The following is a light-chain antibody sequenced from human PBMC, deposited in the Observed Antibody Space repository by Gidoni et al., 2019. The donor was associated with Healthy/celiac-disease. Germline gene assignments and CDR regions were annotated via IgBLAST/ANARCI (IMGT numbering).Light chain of an antibody. CDR2: WAS. CDR1: PSVLYSSNNKNY. V-gene: IGKV4-1*01. CDR3: QQYYSTPYT. Sequence: DLVMTQSPDPLALSLGERATINCKSSPSVLYSSNNKNYLAWYQQKPGQPPKLLIYWASTRESGVPDRFSGSGSGTDFTLTISSLQAEDVAVYYCQQYYSTPYTFGQGTKREIK. J-gene: IGKJ2*01.